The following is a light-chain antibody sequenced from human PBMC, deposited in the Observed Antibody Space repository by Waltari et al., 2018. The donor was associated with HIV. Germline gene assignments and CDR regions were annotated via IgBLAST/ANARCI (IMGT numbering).Light chain of an antibody. CDR3: QQYYSVPWT. CDR2: WAF. Sequence: DIVMTQSPDSLAVSLGERATINCKSSQSLLFNANNKNYLAWYQQKPGQSPTLLFYWAFTREFGVPDRFTGSGSGTDFTLTITSLQSEDVALYYCQQYYSVPWTFGQGTKVEIE. J-gene: IGKJ1*01. V-gene: IGKV4-1*01. CDR1: QSLLFNANNKNY.